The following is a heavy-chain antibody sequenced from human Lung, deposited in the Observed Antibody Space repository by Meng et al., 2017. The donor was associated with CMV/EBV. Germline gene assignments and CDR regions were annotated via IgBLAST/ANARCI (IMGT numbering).Heavy chain of an antibody. J-gene: IGHJ3*02. CDR2: ISSSGSTI. CDR1: GFTFSSYE. D-gene: IGHD3-22*01. Sequence: LSLTCAASGFTFSSYEMNWVRRAPGKGLEWVSYISSSGSTIYYADSVKGRFTISRDSAKNSLYLQMNSLRAEDTAVYYCARDRSVYYDTWRDDAFDIWGQGXMVTVSS. CDR3: ARDRSVYYDTWRDDAFDI. V-gene: IGHV3-48*03.